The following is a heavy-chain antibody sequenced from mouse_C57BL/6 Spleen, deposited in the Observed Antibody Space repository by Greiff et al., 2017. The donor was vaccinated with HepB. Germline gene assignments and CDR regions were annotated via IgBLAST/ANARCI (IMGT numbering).Heavy chain of an antibody. CDR1: GFTFSSYG. Sequence: VKLVESGGDLVKPGGSLKLSCAASGFTFSSYGMSWVRQTPDKRLEWVATISSGGSYTYYPDSVKGRFTISRDNAKNTLYLQMSSLKSEDTAMYYCARHLTGTWYFDVWGTGTTVTVSS. J-gene: IGHJ1*03. D-gene: IGHD4-1*01. V-gene: IGHV5-6*02. CDR2: ISSGGSYT. CDR3: ARHLTGTWYFDV.